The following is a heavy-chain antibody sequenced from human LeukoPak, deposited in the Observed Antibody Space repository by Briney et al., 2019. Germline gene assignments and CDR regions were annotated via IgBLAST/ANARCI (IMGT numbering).Heavy chain of an antibody. CDR3: ARLLAATGAYY. CDR1: GGSISSSLYY. Sequence: SETLSLTCTVSGGSISSSLYYWAWIRQPPGTGLEWIGSIYYSGISYYNSSLKSRVTISIDTSKNQFSLKVSSVTAADTAVYYCARLLAATGAYYWGQGTLVTVSS. V-gene: IGHV4-39*01. J-gene: IGHJ4*02. CDR2: IYYSGIS. D-gene: IGHD6-13*01.